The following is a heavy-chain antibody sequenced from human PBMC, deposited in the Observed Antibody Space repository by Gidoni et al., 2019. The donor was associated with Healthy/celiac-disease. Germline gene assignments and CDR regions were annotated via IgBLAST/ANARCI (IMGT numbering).Heavy chain of an antibody. CDR2: INHIGST. V-gene: IGHV4-34*01. Sequence: QVQLQQWSAGLLKPSETLSLTCAAYGGSFSGYYGRWIRQPQGKGLEWIGEINHIGSTNYNPSLKSRVTISVDTSKNQFSLKLSSVTAADTAVYYCARGGFRIAAAGTFLDYWGQGTLVTVSS. D-gene: IGHD6-13*01. J-gene: IGHJ4*02. CDR3: ARGGFRIAAAGTFLDY. CDR1: GGSFSGYY.